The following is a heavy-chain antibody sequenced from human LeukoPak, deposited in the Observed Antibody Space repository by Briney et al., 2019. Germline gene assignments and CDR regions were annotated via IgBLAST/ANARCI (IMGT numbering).Heavy chain of an antibody. Sequence: SETLSLTCTVSGGSISSSSYYWGWIRQPPGKGLEWIGSIYYSGSTYYNPSLKSRVTISVDTSKNQFSLKLSSVTAADTAVYYCAREYYFDWLLSPLSPFFDYWGQGTLVTVSS. CDR2: IYYSGST. J-gene: IGHJ4*02. CDR3: AREYYFDWLLSPLSPFFDY. CDR1: GGSISSSSYY. V-gene: IGHV4-39*07. D-gene: IGHD3-9*01.